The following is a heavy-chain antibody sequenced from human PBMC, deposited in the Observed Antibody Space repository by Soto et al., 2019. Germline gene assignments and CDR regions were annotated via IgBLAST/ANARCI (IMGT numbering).Heavy chain of an antibody. D-gene: IGHD2-2*01. CDR2: ISAYNGNT. CDR1: GYTSTSYG. Sequence: ASVKVSCKASGYTSTSYGISWVRQAPGQGLEWMGWISAYNGNTNYAQKLQGRVTMTTDTSTSTAYMELRSLRSDDTAVYYCARDSPIVVVPAADAFDIWGQGTMVTVSS. V-gene: IGHV1-18*01. CDR3: ARDSPIVVVPAADAFDI. J-gene: IGHJ3*02.